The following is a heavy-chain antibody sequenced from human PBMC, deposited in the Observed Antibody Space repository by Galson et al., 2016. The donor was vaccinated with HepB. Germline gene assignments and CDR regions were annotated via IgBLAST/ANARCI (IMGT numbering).Heavy chain of an antibody. CDR3: ARDRIVGAKVYSDAFDI. CDR1: GFTFSSYS. Sequence: SLRLSCAASGFTFSSYSMNWVRQAPGKGLEWVSYITTSGSNIDYGDSVKGRFTISSDNAKNSLYLQMNSLRAEDTAVYYCARDRIVGAKVYSDAFDIWGQGTMVTVSS. J-gene: IGHJ3*02. CDR2: ITTSGSNI. V-gene: IGHV3-48*04. D-gene: IGHD1-26*01.